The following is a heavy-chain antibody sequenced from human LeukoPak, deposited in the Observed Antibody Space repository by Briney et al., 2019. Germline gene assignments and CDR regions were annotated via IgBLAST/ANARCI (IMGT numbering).Heavy chain of an antibody. CDR3: ASLNWSVYDGMDV. D-gene: IGHD3-3*01. V-gene: IGHV4-34*01. J-gene: IGHJ6*02. CDR2: INHSGST. Sequence: SETLSLTCAVYGGSFSGYYWSWIRQPPGKGLEWIGEINHSGSTNYNPSLKSRVTISVDTSKNQFSLKLSSVTAADTAVYYCASLNWSVYDGMDVWGQGTTVTVSS. CDR1: GGSFSGYY.